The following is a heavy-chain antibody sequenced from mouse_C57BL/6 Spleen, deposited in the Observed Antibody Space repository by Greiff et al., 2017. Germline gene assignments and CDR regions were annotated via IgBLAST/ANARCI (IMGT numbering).Heavy chain of an antibody. D-gene: IGHD1-1*01. V-gene: IGHV1-47*01. CDR3: ARTGYYGSSPYFDY. CDR2: FHPYNDDT. J-gene: IGHJ2*01. Sequence: VKLQESGAELVKPGASVKMSCKASGYTFTTYPIEWMKQNHGKSLEWIGNFHPYNDDTKYNEKFKGKATLTVEKSSSTVYLELSRLTSDDSAVYYCARTGYYGSSPYFDYWGQGTTLTVSS. CDR1: GYTFTTYP.